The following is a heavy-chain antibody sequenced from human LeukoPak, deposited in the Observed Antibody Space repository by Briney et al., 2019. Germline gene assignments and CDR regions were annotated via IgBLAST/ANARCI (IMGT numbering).Heavy chain of an antibody. CDR3: ARRYYGSGSYYYPVVYFDY. CDR2: IYYSGST. CDR1: GGSISCYY. D-gene: IGHD3-10*01. V-gene: IGHV4-59*01. Sequence: PSETLSLTCTVSGGSISCYYWSWIRQPPGKGLEWIGYIYYSGSTNYNPSLKSRVTISVDTSKNQFSLKLSSVTAADTAVYYCARRYYGSGSYYYPVVYFDYWGQGTLVTVSS. J-gene: IGHJ4*02.